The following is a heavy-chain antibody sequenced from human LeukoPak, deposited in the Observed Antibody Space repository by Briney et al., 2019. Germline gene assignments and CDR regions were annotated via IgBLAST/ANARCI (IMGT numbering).Heavy chain of an antibody. CDR1: GYTFTGYA. CDR2: INPEKRDT. CDR3: AKKVRGPSHPLDF. D-gene: IGHD5-12*01. V-gene: IGHV1-2*02. J-gene: IGHJ4*02. Sequence: WASLKVSCKASGYTFTGYAIHWVRQAPGQGLEWMGWINPEKRDTGYAHKFQGRVTMTSDTSISTAYMELSSLRSDDTAVYYCAKKVRGPSHPLDFWGQGTLVTVSS.